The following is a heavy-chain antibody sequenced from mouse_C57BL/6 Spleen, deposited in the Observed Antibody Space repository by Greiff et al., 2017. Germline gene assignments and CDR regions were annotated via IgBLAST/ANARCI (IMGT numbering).Heavy chain of an antibody. Sequence: VQLQQPGAELVKPVASVKLSCKASGYTFTSYWMHWVKQRPGQGLEWIGMIHPNSGSTNYNEKFKSKATLTVDKSSSTAYMQLSSLTSEDSAVYYCARSPSYYGSPYYFDYWGQGTTLTVSS. CDR1: GYTFTSYW. CDR2: IHPNSGST. V-gene: IGHV1-64*01. D-gene: IGHD1-1*01. CDR3: ARSPSYYGSPYYFDY. J-gene: IGHJ2*01.